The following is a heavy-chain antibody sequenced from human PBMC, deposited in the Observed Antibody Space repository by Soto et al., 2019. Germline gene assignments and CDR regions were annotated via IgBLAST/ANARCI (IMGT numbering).Heavy chain of an antibody. Sequence: SETLSLTCAVSGGSISSGGYSWSWIRQPPGKGLEWIGYIYHSGSTYYNPSLKSRVTISVDRSKNQFSLKPSSVTAADTAVYYCARDSGAAGTGYYYGMDVWGQGTTVTVSS. V-gene: IGHV4-30-2*01. CDR1: GGSISSGGYS. J-gene: IGHJ6*02. D-gene: IGHD6-13*01. CDR3: ARDSGAAGTGYYYGMDV. CDR2: IYHSGST.